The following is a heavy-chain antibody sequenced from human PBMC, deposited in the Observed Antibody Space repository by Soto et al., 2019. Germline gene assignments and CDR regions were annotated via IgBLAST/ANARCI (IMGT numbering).Heavy chain of an antibody. CDR3: ARGPGGDPAFDI. J-gene: IGHJ3*02. V-gene: IGHV4-34*01. CDR2: INHSGST. D-gene: IGHD2-21*01. CDR1: GGSFSGYY. Sequence: QVQLQQWGAGLLKPSETLSLTCAVYGGSFSGYYWSWIRQPPGKGLEWIGEINHSGSTNYNPSLKSRVTISVDTSKNQFSLKLSSVTAADTAVYYCARGPGGDPAFDIWGQGTMVTGSS.